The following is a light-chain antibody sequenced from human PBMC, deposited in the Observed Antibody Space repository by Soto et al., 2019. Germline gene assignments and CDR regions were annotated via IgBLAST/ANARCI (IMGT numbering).Light chain of an antibody. V-gene: IGKV3-15*01. Sequence: EIVMTQSPATLSVSPGERATLSCRASQSVSSNLAWYQQKPGQAPRLLIYGASTRATGIPARFSGSGCGTEFTLTISSLQSEDFAVYYCQQYVSSPFTFGPGTKVDIK. CDR1: QSVSSN. J-gene: IGKJ3*01. CDR3: QQYVSSPFT. CDR2: GAS.